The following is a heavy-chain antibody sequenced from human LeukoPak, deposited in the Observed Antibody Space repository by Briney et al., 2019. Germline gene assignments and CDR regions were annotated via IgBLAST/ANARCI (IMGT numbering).Heavy chain of an antibody. CDR2: IYYSGST. Sequence: SETLSLTCTVSGGSISSYYWSWIRQPPGKGLEWIGYIYYSGSTNYNPSLKSRVTISVDTSKNQFSLKLSSVTAADTAVYYCARSRTGNVLRYFDWLPDAFDIWGQGTMVTVSS. CDR3: ARSRTGNVLRYFDWLPDAFDI. V-gene: IGHV4-59*01. D-gene: IGHD3-9*01. J-gene: IGHJ3*02. CDR1: GGSISSYY.